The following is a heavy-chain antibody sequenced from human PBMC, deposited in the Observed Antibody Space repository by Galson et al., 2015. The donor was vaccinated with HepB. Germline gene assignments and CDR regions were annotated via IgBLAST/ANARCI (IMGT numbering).Heavy chain of an antibody. Sequence: SLRLSCAASGFTFSGSAMHWVRQASGKGLEWVGRIRSKANSYATAYAASVKGRFTISRDDSKSIAYLQMNSLKTEDTAVYYCTREKGVLRSWGQRTLVTVSS. CDR2: IRSKANSYAT. J-gene: IGHJ5*02. CDR1: GFTFSGSA. D-gene: IGHD4-17*01. V-gene: IGHV3-73*01. CDR3: TREKGVLRS.